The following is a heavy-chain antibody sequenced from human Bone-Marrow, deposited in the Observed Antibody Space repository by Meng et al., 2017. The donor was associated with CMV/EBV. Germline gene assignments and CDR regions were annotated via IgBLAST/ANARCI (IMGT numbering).Heavy chain of an antibody. CDR1: GYTFTNYG. Sequence: ASVKVSCKASGYTFTNYGISWVRQAPGQGLEWMGWINPNSGGTNYAQKFQGRVTMTRDTSISTAYMELSRLRSDDTAVYYCARDNWNDIDYWGQGTLVTVSS. D-gene: IGHD1-1*01. J-gene: IGHJ4*02. V-gene: IGHV1-2*02. CDR3: ARDNWNDIDY. CDR2: INPNSGGT.